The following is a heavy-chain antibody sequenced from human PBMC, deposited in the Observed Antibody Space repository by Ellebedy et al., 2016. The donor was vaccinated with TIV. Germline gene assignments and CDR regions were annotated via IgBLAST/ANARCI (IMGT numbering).Heavy chain of an antibody. CDR2: MYNVEYT. Sequence: SETLSLTXNVSGGSVSSGSSYWSWIRRPPGKGLEWIGYMYNVEYTKYSPSLKSRVTISADISKNQFSLEVISVTAADTAVYYCARGDGSPDTFDYWGQGTLVTVSS. D-gene: IGHD1-1*01. CDR1: GGSVSSGSSY. V-gene: IGHV4-61*01. J-gene: IGHJ4*02. CDR3: ARGDGSPDTFDY.